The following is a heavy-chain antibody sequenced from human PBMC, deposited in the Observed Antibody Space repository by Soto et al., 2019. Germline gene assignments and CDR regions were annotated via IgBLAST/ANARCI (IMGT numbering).Heavy chain of an antibody. V-gene: IGHV6-1*01. CDR2: TYYRSKWDN. J-gene: IGHJ3*02. CDR3: SSEIQLSSTSEAFDI. D-gene: IGHD5-18*01. Sequence: SQTLSLTCAISGDRVSSNSAAWNWIRQSPSRGLEWLGRTYYRSKWDNDYAVSVKSRITINPDTSKNQFSLQLNSVTPEDTAVYFCSSEIQLSSTSEAFDIWGQGTMVTVSS. CDR1: GDRVSSNSAA.